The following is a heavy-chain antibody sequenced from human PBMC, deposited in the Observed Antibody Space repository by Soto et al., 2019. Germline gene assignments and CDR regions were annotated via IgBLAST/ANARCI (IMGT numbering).Heavy chain of an antibody. Sequence: QVQLVESGGGVVQPGASLTLSCAASGFRFSGFGMHWVRQAPGKGLEWVAVISFDASEKFYVDSVKGRFSISRDDSHSKVFLQMNSLRREDTGVYYCARDLGGYGQLWDKSNYWGQGTLVNVS. CDR3: ARDLGGYGQLWDKSNY. J-gene: IGHJ1*01. D-gene: IGHD5-12*01. V-gene: IGHV3-30*04. CDR2: ISFDASEK. CDR1: GFRFSGFG.